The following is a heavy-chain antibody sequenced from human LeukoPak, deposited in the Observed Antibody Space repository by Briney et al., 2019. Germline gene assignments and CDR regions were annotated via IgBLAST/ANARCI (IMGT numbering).Heavy chain of an antibody. V-gene: IGHV4-34*01. CDR2: INHSGST. Sequence: SETLSLTCAVYGGSFSDYYWSWIRQPPGKGLEWIGEINHSGSTNYNPSLKSRVTISVDTSKNQFSLKLSSVTAADTAVYYCARGTGYCSGGSCPYSSWGQGTLVTVSS. CDR3: ARGTGYCSGGSCPYSS. D-gene: IGHD2-15*01. CDR1: GGSFSDYY. J-gene: IGHJ4*02.